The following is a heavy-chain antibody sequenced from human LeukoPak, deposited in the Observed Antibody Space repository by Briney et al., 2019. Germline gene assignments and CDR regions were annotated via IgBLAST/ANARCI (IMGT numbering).Heavy chain of an antibody. CDR3: AKHADGSGRPRAGFDH. J-gene: IGHJ4*02. CDR1: GFTFNYA. Sequence: GGSLRLSCAASGFTFNYAMTWARQPPGKGLEWVSAISVSGGSTYYADSVKGRFTISNDNSKNTLYLLMSSLRPEDTAVYYCAKHADGSGRPRAGFDHWGQGTLVTVSS. D-gene: IGHD3-22*01. CDR2: ISVSGGST. V-gene: IGHV3-23*01.